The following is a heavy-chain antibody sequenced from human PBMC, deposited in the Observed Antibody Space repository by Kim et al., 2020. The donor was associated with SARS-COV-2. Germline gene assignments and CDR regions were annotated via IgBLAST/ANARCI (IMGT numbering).Heavy chain of an antibody. Sequence: SETLSLTCTVSGGSISSYYWSWIRQPPGKGLEWIGYIYYSGSTNYNPSLKSRVTISVDTSKNQFSLKLSSVTAADTAVYYCARRTTVTPYYYYGMDVWGQGTTVTVSS. CDR1: GGSISSYY. D-gene: IGHD4-17*01. CDR2: IYYSGST. V-gene: IGHV4-59*08. CDR3: ARRTTVTPYYYYGMDV. J-gene: IGHJ6*02.